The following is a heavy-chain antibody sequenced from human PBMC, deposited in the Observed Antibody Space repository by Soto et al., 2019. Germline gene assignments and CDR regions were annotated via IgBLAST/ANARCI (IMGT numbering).Heavy chain of an antibody. CDR1: GGTFSSYA. J-gene: IGHJ4*02. V-gene: IGHV1-69*12. Sequence: QVQLVQSGAEVKKPGSSVKVSCKASGGTFSSYAISWVRQAPGQGLEWMGGTIPIFGTATYAQKFQGRVTITAYESTRTAYMELSSVRSEDTAVYYCSRGRITGTTDCWGQGTLVNVSS. D-gene: IGHD1-7*01. CDR2: TIPIFGTA. CDR3: SRGRITGTTDC.